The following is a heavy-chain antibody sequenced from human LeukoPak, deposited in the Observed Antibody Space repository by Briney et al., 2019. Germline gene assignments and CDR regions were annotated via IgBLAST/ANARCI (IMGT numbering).Heavy chain of an antibody. CDR3: AGYGVYPY. D-gene: IGHD4-17*01. V-gene: IGHV3-48*01. CDR1: GVTLNTYD. Sequence: GGTLRLSCAASGVTLNTYDMHSVRQAPGEGPEWIAYFGISGTIYYADSVRGRFTISRDNAKNSLFLQMNSLWVDDTAIYYCAGYGVYPYWGQGTPVTVSS. CDR2: FGISGTI. J-gene: IGHJ4*02.